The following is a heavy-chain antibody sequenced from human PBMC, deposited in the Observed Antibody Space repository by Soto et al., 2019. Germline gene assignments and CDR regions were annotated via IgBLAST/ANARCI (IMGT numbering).Heavy chain of an antibody. Sequence: QLQLQESGPGLVKPSETLSLTCTVSGGSISSSSYYWGWIRQPPGKGLEWIGSIYYSGSTYYNPSLKSRVTISVDTSKNQFSLKLSSVTAADTAVYYCARHVGYCSGGSCYSVSWFDPWGQGTLDTVSS. CDR3: ARHVGYCSGGSCYSVSWFDP. D-gene: IGHD2-15*01. J-gene: IGHJ5*02. CDR1: GGSISSSSYY. CDR2: IYYSGST. V-gene: IGHV4-39*01.